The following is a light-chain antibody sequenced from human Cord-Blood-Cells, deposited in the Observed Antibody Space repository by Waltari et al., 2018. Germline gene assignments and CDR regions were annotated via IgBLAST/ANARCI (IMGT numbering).Light chain of an antibody. J-gene: IGKJ1*01. Sequence: DIQMTQSPSSQSASVGDRVTITCRASQSISSYLNWYQQKPGKAPKLLIYAASSLQSGVPSRFSGSGSGTDFTLTIISLQPEDFATYYCQQSYSTPWTFGQGTKVEIK. CDR1: QSISSY. CDR2: AAS. V-gene: IGKV1-39*01. CDR3: QQSYSTPWT.